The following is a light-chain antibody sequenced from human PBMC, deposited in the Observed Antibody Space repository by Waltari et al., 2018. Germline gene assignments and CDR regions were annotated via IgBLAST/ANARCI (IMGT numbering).Light chain of an antibody. CDR1: QSVSGA. CDR3: QRYNIWPRRS. J-gene: IGKJ2*03. Sequence: EVVMTQSPATLSVSPGERATLSCRASQSVSGAVAWYQQNPGQAPRLLIYGTSTRATGVPARFRGSGSGTEFTLTISSLQSEDFALYYCQRYNIWPRRSFGQGTKLEIK. V-gene: IGKV3-15*01. CDR2: GTS.